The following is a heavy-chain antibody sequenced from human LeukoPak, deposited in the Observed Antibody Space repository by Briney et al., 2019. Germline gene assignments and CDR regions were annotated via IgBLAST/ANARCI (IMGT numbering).Heavy chain of an antibody. CDR3: ARDDRDIVVVPAAIVYFDY. V-gene: IGHV3-21*01. J-gene: IGHJ4*02. Sequence: GGSLRLSCAASGFTFSSYSMNWVRQAPGEGLEWVSSISSSSSYIYYADSVKGRFTISRDNAKNSLYLQMNSLRAEDTAVYYCARDDRDIVVVPAAIVYFDYWGQGTLVTVSS. D-gene: IGHD2-2*01. CDR2: ISSSSSYI. CDR1: GFTFSSYS.